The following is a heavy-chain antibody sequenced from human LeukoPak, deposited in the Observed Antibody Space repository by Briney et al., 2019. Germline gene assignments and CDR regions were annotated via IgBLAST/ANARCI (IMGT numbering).Heavy chain of an antibody. Sequence: GGSLRLSCAASGFTFSDYYMTWIRQALGKGLEWVSYISSSGSTIYYTDSVKGRFTISRDNAKNSLYLQMNSLRAEDTAVYYCARTTITMVRGVSTNWFDPWGQGTLVTVSS. D-gene: IGHD3-10*01. CDR1: GFTFSDYY. J-gene: IGHJ5*02. CDR3: ARTTITMVRGVSTNWFDP. V-gene: IGHV3-11*04. CDR2: ISSSGSTI.